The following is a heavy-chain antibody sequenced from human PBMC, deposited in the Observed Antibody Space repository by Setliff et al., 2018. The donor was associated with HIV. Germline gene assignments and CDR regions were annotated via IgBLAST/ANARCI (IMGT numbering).Heavy chain of an antibody. CDR3: AREDPPADFHFRSGRLAD. D-gene: IGHD3-3*02. J-gene: IGHJ4*02. CDR1: GFTVSSNY. V-gene: IGHV3-66*02. CDR2: IYIDGST. Sequence: GGSLRLSCAASGFTVSSNYMSWVRQAPGKGLEWVSAIYIDGSTYYADSVRGRFTISRDNYKNTLYLQMKSLRAEDTAVYYCAREDPPADFHFRSGRLADWGQGSLVTVSS.